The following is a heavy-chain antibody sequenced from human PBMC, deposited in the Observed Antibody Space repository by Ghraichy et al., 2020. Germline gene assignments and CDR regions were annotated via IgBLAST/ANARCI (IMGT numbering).Heavy chain of an antibody. Sequence: GGSLRLSCAASGFTFSSYSMNWVRQAPGKGLEWVSSSSSSSSYIYYADSVKGRFTISRDNAKNSLYLQMNSLRAEDTAVYYCAGGTDGYYYYYYGMDVWGQGTTVTVSS. V-gene: IGHV3-21*01. CDR2: SSSSSSYI. CDR3: AGGTDGYYYYYYGMDV. CDR1: GFTFSSYS. D-gene: IGHD1-7*01. J-gene: IGHJ6*02.